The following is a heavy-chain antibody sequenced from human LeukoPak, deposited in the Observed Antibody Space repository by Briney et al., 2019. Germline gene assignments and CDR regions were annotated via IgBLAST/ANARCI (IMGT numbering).Heavy chain of an antibody. J-gene: IGHJ6*02. CDR3: ARGGALPSYYCGMDV. CDR2: IYYSGST. Sequence: ASETLSLTCTVSGGTISTYYWNWIRQPPGKGLEWIGYIYYSGSTNYNPSLKGRVTMSVDTSKNHFSLNLSSVTAADTAVYYCARGGALPSYYCGMDVWGQGTTVTVSS. CDR1: GGTISTYY. D-gene: IGHD2-15*01. V-gene: IGHV4-59*01.